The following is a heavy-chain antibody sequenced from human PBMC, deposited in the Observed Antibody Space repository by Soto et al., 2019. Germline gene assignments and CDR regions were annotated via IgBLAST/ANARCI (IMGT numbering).Heavy chain of an antibody. CDR1: GRTFSSYA. J-gene: IGHJ6*02. CDR3: ASGQQLFYYGMDV. CDR2: IIPIFGTA. Sequence: SVKVSCKASGRTFSSYAISWVRQAPGQGLEWMGGIIPIFGTANYAQKFQGRVTITADKSTSTAYKEQSSLRSQDTAVYYCASGQQLFYYGMDVWGQGTTGTVSS. V-gene: IGHV1-69*06. D-gene: IGHD6-13*01.